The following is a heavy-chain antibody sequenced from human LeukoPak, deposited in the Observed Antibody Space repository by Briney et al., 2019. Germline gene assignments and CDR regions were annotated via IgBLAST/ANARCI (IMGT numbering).Heavy chain of an antibody. CDR2: ISSGSTTI. D-gene: IGHD6-19*01. V-gene: IGHV3-48*01. Sequence: GGSLRLSCATSGFTLSSYSMNWVRQAPGKGLEWVSYISSGSTTIYCADSVKGRFTISRDNAKNSLYPQMNSLRAEDTAVYYCARDVEQWLVRVYYFDYWGQGTLVTVSS. CDR1: GFTLSSYS. CDR3: ARDVEQWLVRVYYFDY. J-gene: IGHJ4*02.